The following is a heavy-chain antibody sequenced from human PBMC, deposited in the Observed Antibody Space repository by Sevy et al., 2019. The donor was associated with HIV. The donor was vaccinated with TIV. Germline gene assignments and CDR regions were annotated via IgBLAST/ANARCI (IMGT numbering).Heavy chain of an antibody. J-gene: IGHJ4*02. CDR3: ARDLPVVAATFDY. V-gene: IGHV3-74*01. CDR1: GFTFSSYW. CDR2: INSDGSST. D-gene: IGHD2-15*01. Sequence: GGSLRLSCAAYGFTFSSYWMHLVRQAPGKGLVWVSRINSDGSSTSYADSVKGRFTISRDNAKNTLYLQMNSLRAEDTAVYYCARDLPVVAATFDYWGQGTLVTVSS.